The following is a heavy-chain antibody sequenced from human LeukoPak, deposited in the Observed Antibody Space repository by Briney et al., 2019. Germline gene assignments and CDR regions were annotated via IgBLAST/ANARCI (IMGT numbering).Heavy chain of an antibody. CDR2: INHSGST. CDR1: GGSFSGYY. D-gene: IGHD6-13*01. CDR3: ARGRPATYMAAAGKRGWFDP. Sequence: PSETLSLTCAVYGGSFSGYYWSWIRQPPGKGLEWIGEINHSGSTNYNPSLKSRVTISVDTSKNQFSLKLSSVTAADTAVYYCARGRPATYMAAAGKRGWFDPWGQGTLVTVSS. V-gene: IGHV4-34*01. J-gene: IGHJ5*02.